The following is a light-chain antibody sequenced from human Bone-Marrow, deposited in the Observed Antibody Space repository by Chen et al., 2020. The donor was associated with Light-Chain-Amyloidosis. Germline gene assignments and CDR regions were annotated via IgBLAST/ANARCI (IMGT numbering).Light chain of an antibody. CDR3: QSADSSGTYEVI. CDR2: RDT. V-gene: IGLV3-25*03. CDR1: DLPTKY. Sequence: SYELTQPPSVSVSPGQTARLTCSGDDLPTKYAYWYQHKPGQAPVLVIHRDTERPSGSSERFSGSSSGTTATLTISGVQAEDEADYHCQSADSSGTYEVIFGGGTKLTV. J-gene: IGLJ2*01.